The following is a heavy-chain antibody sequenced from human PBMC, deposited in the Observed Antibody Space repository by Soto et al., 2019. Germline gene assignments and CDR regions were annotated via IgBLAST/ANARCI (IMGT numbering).Heavy chain of an antibody. CDR2: IIPILGIA. CDR1: GGTFSSYT. J-gene: IGHJ5*02. V-gene: IGHV1-69*02. CDR3: ARLGGDSSSWYRLSGFDP. D-gene: IGHD6-13*01. Sequence: ASVKVSCKASGGTFSSYTISWVRQAPGQGLEWMGRIIPILGIANYAQKFQGRVTITADKSTSTAYMELSSLRSEDTAVYYCARLGGDSSSWYRLSGFDPWGQGTLVTVSS.